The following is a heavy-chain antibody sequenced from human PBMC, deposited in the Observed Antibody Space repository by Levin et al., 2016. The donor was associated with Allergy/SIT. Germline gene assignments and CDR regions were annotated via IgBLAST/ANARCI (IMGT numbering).Heavy chain of an antibody. J-gene: IGHJ4*02. D-gene: IGHD3-9*01. Sequence: VRQMPGKGLEWMGFIYSGDSNIRYSPSFQGQVTISADKSISTAYLQWSSLKASDTAMYYCARMGFDSSSIYYFDYWGQGTLVTVSS. CDR3: ARMGFDSSSIYYFDY. V-gene: IGHV5-51*01. CDR2: IYSGDSNI.